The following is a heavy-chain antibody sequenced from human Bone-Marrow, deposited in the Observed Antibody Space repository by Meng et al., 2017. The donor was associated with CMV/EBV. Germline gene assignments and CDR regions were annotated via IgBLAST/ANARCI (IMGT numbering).Heavy chain of an antibody. Sequence: GGSLRLSCAASGFTFSSYSMNWVRQAPGKGLEWVSSISSSSYIYYADSVKGRFTISRDNAKNSLYLQMNSLRAEDTAVYYCAREYSPVGNYGWGSYYNDNWGQGTLVTVSS. CDR2: ISSSSYI. D-gene: IGHD3-10*01. J-gene: IGHJ4*02. CDR1: GFTFSSYS. V-gene: IGHV3-21*01. CDR3: AREYSPVGNYGWGSYYNDN.